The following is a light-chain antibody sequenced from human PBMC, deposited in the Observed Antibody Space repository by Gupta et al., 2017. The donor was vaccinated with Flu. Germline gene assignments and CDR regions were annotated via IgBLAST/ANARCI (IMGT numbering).Light chain of an antibody. Sequence: VIWMTQSPSLLSASTGDRVTISCRMSQGISSFLAWYQQKPGKAPEIMIYAAYPWNSGGPSRFSGSGAGTDFTLTSRCLQYADFDHYYCQQYSIFPFGGGTKVEIK. CDR2: AAY. V-gene: IGKV1D-8*01. J-gene: IGKJ4*01. CDR1: QGISSF. CDR3: QQYSIFP.